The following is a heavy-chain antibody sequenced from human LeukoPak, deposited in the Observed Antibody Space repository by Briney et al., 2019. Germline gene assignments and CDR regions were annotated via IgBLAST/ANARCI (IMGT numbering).Heavy chain of an antibody. Sequence: GGSLRLSCAASGFTFSSYSMNWVRQAPGKGLEWVSSISSSSSYIYYADSVKGRFTISRDNAKNSLYLQMNSLRAEDTAVYYCAREGYCSSTSCYPEPDAFDIWGQGTMATVSS. D-gene: IGHD2-2*01. CDR3: AREGYCSSTSCYPEPDAFDI. J-gene: IGHJ3*02. CDR1: GFTFSSYS. V-gene: IGHV3-21*01. CDR2: ISSSSSYI.